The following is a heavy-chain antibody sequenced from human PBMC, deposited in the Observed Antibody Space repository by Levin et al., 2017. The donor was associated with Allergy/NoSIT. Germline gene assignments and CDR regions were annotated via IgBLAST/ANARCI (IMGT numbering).Heavy chain of an antibody. CDR1: GFTFSSYW. V-gene: IGHV3-74*01. CDR3: ARGAAKQWPKVDPAPFDY. D-gene: IGHD6-19*01. Sequence: PGGSLRLSCAASGFTFSSYWMHWVRQAPGTGLVWVSLINTDGSSTTYADSVKGRFTISRDNAKNTLYLQMNSLRAEDTAVYYCARGAAKQWPKVDPAPFDYWGQGTLVTVSS. J-gene: IGHJ4*02. CDR2: INTDGSST.